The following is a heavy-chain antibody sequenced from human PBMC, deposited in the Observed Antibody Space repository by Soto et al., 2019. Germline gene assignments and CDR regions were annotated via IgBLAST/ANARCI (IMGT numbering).Heavy chain of an antibody. J-gene: IGHJ4*02. CDR2: IYHSGST. CDR3: ASNSGYDWGQFDY. D-gene: IGHD5-12*01. Sequence: PSETLSLTCAVSSGSISSSNWWSWVRQPPGKGLEWIGEIYHSGSTNYNPSLKSRVTISVDKSKNQFSLKLSSVTAADTAVYYCASNSGYDWGQFDYWGQGTLVTVSS. CDR1: SGSISSSNW. V-gene: IGHV4-4*02.